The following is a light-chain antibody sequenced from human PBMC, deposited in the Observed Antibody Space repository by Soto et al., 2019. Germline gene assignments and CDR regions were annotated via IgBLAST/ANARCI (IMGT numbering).Light chain of an antibody. V-gene: IGKV3-20*01. CDR2: GAS. CDR1: QSVSSDY. CDR3: QQFGRSPYT. J-gene: IGKJ2*01. Sequence: EIVLTQSPGTLSLSPGERATLSCRASQSVSSDYLGWYQQKPGQAPRLLIYGASSRATDIPDRFSGSGSGTDFTLTISRLEPEDFALYYCQQFGRSPYTFGQGTKLEIK.